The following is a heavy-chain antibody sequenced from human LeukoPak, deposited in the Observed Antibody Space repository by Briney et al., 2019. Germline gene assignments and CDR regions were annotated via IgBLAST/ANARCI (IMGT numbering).Heavy chain of an antibody. CDR1: GFTFSNYA. D-gene: IGHD6-19*01. J-gene: IGHJ4*02. CDR3: AKDRRYSSGWYYFDY. Sequence: PGGSLRLSCAGSGFTFSNYAMTWVRQAPGKGLEWVSSVSGSGRNTFYPDSVEGRFTISRDNSKNTVYLQMNSLRADDTAVYYCAKDRRYSSGWYYFDYWGQGTLVTVSS. CDR2: VSGSGRNT. V-gene: IGHV3-23*01.